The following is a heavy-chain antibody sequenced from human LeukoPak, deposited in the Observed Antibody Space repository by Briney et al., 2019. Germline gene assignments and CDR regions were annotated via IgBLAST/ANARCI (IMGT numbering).Heavy chain of an antibody. CDR2: IYYSGST. CDR3: ARDVYCSSTSCYALDY. Sequence: PSETLSLTCTVSGDYISSSSYYWGCIRQPPGKGLEWIESIYYSGSTYYNPSLKSRVTISVDTSKNQFSLKLSSVTAADTAVYYCARDVYCSSTSCYALDYWGQGTLVTVSS. D-gene: IGHD2-2*01. J-gene: IGHJ4*02. V-gene: IGHV4-39*07. CDR1: GDYISSSSYY.